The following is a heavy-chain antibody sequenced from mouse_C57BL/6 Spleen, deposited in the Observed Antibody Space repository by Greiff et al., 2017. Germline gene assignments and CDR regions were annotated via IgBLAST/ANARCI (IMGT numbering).Heavy chain of an antibody. Sequence: VQLQESGPELVKPGASVKISCKASGYAFSSSWMNWVKQRPGKGLEWIGRIYPGDGDTNYNGKFKGKATLTADKSSSTAYMQLSSLTSEDSAVYFCARPSYYSNYFDYWGQGTTLTVSS. CDR1: GYAFSSSW. CDR2: IYPGDGDT. V-gene: IGHV1-82*01. CDR3: ARPSYYSNYFDY. J-gene: IGHJ2*01. D-gene: IGHD2-5*01.